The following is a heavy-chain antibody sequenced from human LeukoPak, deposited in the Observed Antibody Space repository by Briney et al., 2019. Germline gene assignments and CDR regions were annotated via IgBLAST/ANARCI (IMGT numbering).Heavy chain of an antibody. CDR2: INPSGGST. CDR1: GYTFTSYY. J-gene: IGHJ4*02. Sequence: ASVKVSCKASGYTFTSYYMHWVRQAPGQGLEWMGIINPSGGSTSYAQKFQGRVTMTRDMSTSTVYMELSSLRSEDTAVYYCASVDYYGSGSSHFDYWGQGTLVTVSS. V-gene: IGHV1-46*01. CDR3: ASVDYYGSGSSHFDY. D-gene: IGHD3-10*01.